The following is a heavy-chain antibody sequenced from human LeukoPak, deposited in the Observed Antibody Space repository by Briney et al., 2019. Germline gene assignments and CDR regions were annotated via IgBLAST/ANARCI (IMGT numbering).Heavy chain of an antibody. CDR2: ISSSSSYI. V-gene: IGHV3-21*01. D-gene: IGHD1-1*01. Sequence: PGGSLRLSCAASGFTFSSYSMNWVRQAPGKGLEWVSSISSSSSYIYYADSVKGRFTISRDDAKNSLYLQMNSLRAEDTAVCLCASQDDTGLEPGACEIWGQRTMVTVSS. J-gene: IGHJ3*02. CDR1: GFTFSSYS. CDR3: ASQDDTGLEPGACEI.